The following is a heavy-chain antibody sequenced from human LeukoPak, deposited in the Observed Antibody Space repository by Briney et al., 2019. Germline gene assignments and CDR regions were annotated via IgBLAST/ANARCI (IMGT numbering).Heavy chain of an antibody. D-gene: IGHD3-22*01. CDR1: GFTFSSYA. CDR3: ANNYYDSSGYYMVDY. V-gene: IGHV3-30-3*01. J-gene: IGHJ4*02. CDR2: ISYDGSNK. Sequence: RGSLRLSCAASGFTFSSYAMHWVRQAPGKGLEWVAVISYDGSNKYYADSVKGRFTISRDNSKNTLYLQMNNLRAEDTAVYYCANNYYDSSGYYMVDYWGQGTLVTVSS.